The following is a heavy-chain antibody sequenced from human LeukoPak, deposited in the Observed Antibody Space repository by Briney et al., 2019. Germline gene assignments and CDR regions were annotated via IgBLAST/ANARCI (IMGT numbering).Heavy chain of an antibody. CDR2: IRSGSSST. Sequence: GGSLRLSCAASGFSLSTYRMNWVRQAPGKGLEWISNIRSGSSSTHYADSVHGRFTISRDDAKSSLYLQMNSLRDEDTAIYYCARDLDWAFDIWGQGTVVTVSA. V-gene: IGHV3-48*02. CDR1: GFSLSTYR. CDR3: ARDLDWAFDI. J-gene: IGHJ3*02. D-gene: IGHD1-1*01.